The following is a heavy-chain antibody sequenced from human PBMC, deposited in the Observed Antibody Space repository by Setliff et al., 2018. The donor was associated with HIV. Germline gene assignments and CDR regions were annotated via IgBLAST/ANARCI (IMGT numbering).Heavy chain of an antibody. Sequence: SCKASGHSFTTYFLHWVRQAPGKGLEWVSRINSDGGISEHADAVKGRLTISRDNARNTLYLEMNSLRVEDTAVYYCVRVAGFSSSWFGYWGQGTLVTVSS. CDR2: INSDGGIS. J-gene: IGHJ4*02. V-gene: IGHV3-74*03. D-gene: IGHD6-13*01. CDR3: VRVAGFSSSWFGY. CDR1: GHSFTTYF.